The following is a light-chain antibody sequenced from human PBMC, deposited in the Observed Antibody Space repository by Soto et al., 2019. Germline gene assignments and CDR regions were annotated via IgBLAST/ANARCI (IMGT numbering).Light chain of an antibody. J-gene: IGLJ3*02. CDR2: GNI. Sequence: QSVLTQPPSVSGAPGQRVTISCTGSSSNIGGGYDVHWYQQIPGTAPKLLVYGNINRPSRVPDRFSGCKSDTSASLAITGLQAEDEADYYCQSYDSSLSARVFGGGTKRTVL. CDR1: SSNIGGGYD. CDR3: QSYDSSLSARV. V-gene: IGLV1-40*01.